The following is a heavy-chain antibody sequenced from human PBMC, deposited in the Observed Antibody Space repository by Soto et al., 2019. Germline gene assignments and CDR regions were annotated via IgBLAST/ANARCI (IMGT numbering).Heavy chain of an antibody. D-gene: IGHD6-6*01. CDR1: GGSFSGYY. V-gene: IGHV4-34*01. Sequence: QVQLQQWGAGLLKPSETLSLTCAVYGGSFSGYYWSWIRQPPGKGLEWIGEINHSGSTNYNPSLKSRVTISVDTSKNQFSLKLSSVTAVDTAVYYCARVAGNSSSSSLGYYGFDYWGQGTLVTVSS. CDR3: ARVAGNSSSSSLGYYGFDY. CDR2: INHSGST. J-gene: IGHJ4*02.